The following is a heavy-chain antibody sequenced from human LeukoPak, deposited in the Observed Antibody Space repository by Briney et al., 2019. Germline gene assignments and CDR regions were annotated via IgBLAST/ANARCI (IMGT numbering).Heavy chain of an antibody. CDR1: GGFFSGYY. D-gene: IGHD3-16*02. CDR3: ARHGYDYVWGSCRWYAFDI. CDR2: INHSGST. J-gene: IGHJ3*02. V-gene: IGHV4-34*01. Sequence: KPWETLSLTCAVYGGFFSGYYWSWIRQPPGKGLEWIGEINHSGSTNYNPSLKSRVTISVDTSKNQFSLKLSSVTAADTAVYYCARHGYDYVWGSCRWYAFDIWGQGTKVTVSS.